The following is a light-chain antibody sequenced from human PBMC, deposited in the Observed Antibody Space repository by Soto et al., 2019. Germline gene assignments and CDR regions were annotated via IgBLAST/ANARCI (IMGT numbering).Light chain of an antibody. CDR2: GAS. CDR1: QSVSSN. Sequence: EIVMTQSPATLSVSPGERATLSCRASQSVSSNLAWYQQKPGQAPRLLIYGASTRATGIPARFSGSGSGTAFTLTIIKLQYVAVAVYYCQHYKHWQTFGQGTKLEIK. CDR3: QHYKHWQT. J-gene: IGKJ2*01. V-gene: IGKV3D-15*01.